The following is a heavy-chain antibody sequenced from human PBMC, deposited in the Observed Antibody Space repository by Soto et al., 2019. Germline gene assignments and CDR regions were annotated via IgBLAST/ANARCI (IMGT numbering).Heavy chain of an antibody. CDR1: GGSISSYY. V-gene: IGHV4-59*01. CDR2: IYYSGST. Sequence: PSETLSLTCTVSGGSISSYYWSWIRQPPGKGLEWIGYIYYSGSTNYNPSLKSRVTISVDTSKNQFSLKLSSVTAADTAVYYCARDNDILTGYRGWFDPWGQGTLVTVSS. D-gene: IGHD3-9*01. J-gene: IGHJ5*02. CDR3: ARDNDILTGYRGWFDP.